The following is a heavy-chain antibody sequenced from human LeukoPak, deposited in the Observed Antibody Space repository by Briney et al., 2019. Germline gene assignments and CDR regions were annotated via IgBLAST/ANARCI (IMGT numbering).Heavy chain of an antibody. V-gene: IGHV4-34*01. CDR3: ARVTRPRVTGTTGGFYYYYYMDV. Sequence: SETLSLTCAVYGGSFSGYYWSWIRQPPGKGLEWIGEINHSGSTNYNPSLKSRVTISVDTSKNQFSLKLSSVTAADTAVYYCARVTRPRVTGTTGGFYYYYYMDVWGKGTTVTVSS. CDR2: INHSGST. CDR1: GGSFSGYY. J-gene: IGHJ6*03. D-gene: IGHD1-7*01.